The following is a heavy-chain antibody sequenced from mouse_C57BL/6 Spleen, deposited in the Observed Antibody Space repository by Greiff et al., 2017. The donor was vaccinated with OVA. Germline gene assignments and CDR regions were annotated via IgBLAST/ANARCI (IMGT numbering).Heavy chain of an antibody. CDR2: IYPGDGDT. V-gene: IGHV1-82*01. Sequence: VQLQQSGPELVKPGASVKISCKASGYAFSSSWMHWVKQRPGKGLEWIGRIYPGDGDTNYNGKFKGKATLTADKSSSTAYMQLSSLTSEDSAVYFCARSPDSSDYYAMDDWGQGTSVTVSS. CDR1: GYAFSSSW. D-gene: IGHD3-2*01. CDR3: ARSPDSSDYYAMDD. J-gene: IGHJ4*01.